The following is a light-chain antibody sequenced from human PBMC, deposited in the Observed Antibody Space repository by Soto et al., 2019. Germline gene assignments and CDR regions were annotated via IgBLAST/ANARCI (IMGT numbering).Light chain of an antibody. V-gene: IGLV3-21*02. CDR2: DDN. CDR1: KIGTKS. CDR3: QVWDRTTDFVV. J-gene: IGLJ2*01. Sequence: SYELTQPPSVSVAPGQTARFTCGGDKIGTKSVHWHQQRPGQAPVLVVYDDNDRPSGIPERFSGSKSGNTVTLTTSRVEAGDEADYYCQVWDRTTDFVVFGGGTKVTVL.